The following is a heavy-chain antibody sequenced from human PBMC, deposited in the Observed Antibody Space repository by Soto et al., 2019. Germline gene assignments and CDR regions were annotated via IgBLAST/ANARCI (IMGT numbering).Heavy chain of an antibody. CDR2: IYYSGST. CDR1: GGSISSYY. CDR3: ARVARYYDSSGYSPYWFDP. V-gene: IGHV4-59*01. J-gene: IGHJ5*02. Sequence: SETLSLTCTVSGGSISSYYWSWIRQPPGKGLEWIGYIYYSGSTNYNPSLKSRVTISVDTSKNQFSLKLSSVTAADTAVYYCARVARYYDSSGYSPYWFDPWGQGTLVTVSS. D-gene: IGHD3-22*01.